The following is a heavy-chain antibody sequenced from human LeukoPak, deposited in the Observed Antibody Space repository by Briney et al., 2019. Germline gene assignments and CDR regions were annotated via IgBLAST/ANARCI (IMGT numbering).Heavy chain of an antibody. V-gene: IGHV3-53*01. CDR1: GFTVSSNY. CDR3: ARYDGGSGPFDY. CDR2: LYNGGNT. Sequence: GGSLRLSCAVSGFTVSSNYMSWVRQAPGKGLEWVSVLYNGGNTYYADSEKGRFTVSRDNSKNTLYLQMNSLRAEDTAVYYCARYDGGSGPFDYWGQGTLVTVSS. D-gene: IGHD3-10*01. J-gene: IGHJ4*02.